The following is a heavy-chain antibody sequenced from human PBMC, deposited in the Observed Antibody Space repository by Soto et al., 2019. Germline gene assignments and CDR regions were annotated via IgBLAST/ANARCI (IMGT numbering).Heavy chain of an antibody. J-gene: IGHJ4*02. D-gene: IGHD4-17*01. CDR2: ISYDGSNK. CDR3: ASRTTLDY. V-gene: IGHV3-30*03. Sequence: QVQLVESGGGVVQPGRSLRLSCAASGFTFSSYGMHWVRQAPGKGLEWVAVISYDGSNKYYADSVKGRFTISRDNSKNTRYLQMNSLRAEDTAVYYCASRTTLDYWGQGTLVTVSS. CDR1: GFTFSSYG.